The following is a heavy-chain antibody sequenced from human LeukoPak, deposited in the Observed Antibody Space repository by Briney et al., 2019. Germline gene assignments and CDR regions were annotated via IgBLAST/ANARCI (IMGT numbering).Heavy chain of an antibody. V-gene: IGHV4-34*01. CDR1: GGSFSGYY. CDR3: ARDYSTYYYYYGMDV. CDR2: INHSGST. Sequence: SETLSLTCAVYGGSFSGYYWSWIRQPPGKGLEWIGEINHSGSTNYNPSLKSRVTISVDTSKNQFSLKLSSVTAADTAVYYCARDYSTYYYYYGMDVWGQGTTVTVSS. J-gene: IGHJ6*02. D-gene: IGHD4-4*01.